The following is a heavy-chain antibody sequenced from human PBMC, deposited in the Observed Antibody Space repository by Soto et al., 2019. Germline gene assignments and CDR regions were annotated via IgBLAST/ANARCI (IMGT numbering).Heavy chain of an antibody. D-gene: IGHD2-15*01. CDR2: INAGNGNT. CDR3: ARGKGYCSGGSCYGGSFFDY. V-gene: IGHV1-3*01. Sequence: ASVKVSCKASRYTFTSYAMHWVRQAPGQRLEWMGWINAGNGNTKYSQKFQGRVTITRDTSASTAYMELSSLRSEDTAVYYCARGKGYCSGGSCYGGSFFDYWGQGTLVTVSS. CDR1: RYTFTSYA. J-gene: IGHJ4*02.